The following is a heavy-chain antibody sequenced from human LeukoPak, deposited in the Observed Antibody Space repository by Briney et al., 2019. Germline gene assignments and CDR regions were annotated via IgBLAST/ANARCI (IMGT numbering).Heavy chain of an antibody. D-gene: IGHD4-17*01. CDR3: ATSVTRRRLDWFIDL. Sequence: GESLRLSCAASGFTFRDYYMSWIRQTPGRVLEWISYISSSAGTIHYVDSVKGRFTISRDNAKNSLYLQMDSLRVEDTAVYYCATSVTRRRLDWFIDLWGRGTLVSVSS. V-gene: IGHV3-11*04. CDR2: ISSSAGTI. CDR1: GFTFRDYY. J-gene: IGHJ2*01.